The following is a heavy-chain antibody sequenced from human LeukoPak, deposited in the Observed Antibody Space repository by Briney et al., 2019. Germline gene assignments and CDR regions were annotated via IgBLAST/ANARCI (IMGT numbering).Heavy chain of an antibody. J-gene: IGHJ4*02. CDR3: VRYYNNFDY. D-gene: IGHD2/OR15-2a*01. CDR2: IYYSGST. V-gene: IGHV4-39*01. CDR1: GGSISSSSYY. Sequence: SETLSLTCTVSGGSISSSSYYWGSIRQPPGKGLEWIGSIYYSGSTYYNPSLKSRVTTSVDTSKNQFSLKLSSVTAADTAVYYCVRYYNNFDYWGQGTLVTVSS.